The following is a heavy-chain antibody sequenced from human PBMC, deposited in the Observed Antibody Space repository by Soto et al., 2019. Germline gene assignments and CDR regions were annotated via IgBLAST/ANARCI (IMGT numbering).Heavy chain of an antibody. CDR2: IKSKTDGGTT. V-gene: IGHV3-15*01. D-gene: IGHD1-7*01. J-gene: IGHJ4*02. CDR1: GFTFSNAW. CDR3: SRLSITGTTGADY. Sequence: PGGSLRLSCAASGFTFSNAWMSWVRQAPGKGLEWVGRIKSKTDGGTTDYAAPVKGRFTISRDDSKNTLYLQMNSLKTEDTAVYYCSRLSITGTTGADYWGQGTLVTVSS.